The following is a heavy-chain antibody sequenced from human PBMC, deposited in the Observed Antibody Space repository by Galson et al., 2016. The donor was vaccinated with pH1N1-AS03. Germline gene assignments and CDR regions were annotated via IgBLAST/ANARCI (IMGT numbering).Heavy chain of an antibody. J-gene: IGHJ1*01. CDR2: LSSLGTA. D-gene: IGHD3-16*01. CDR1: GDSISRNNYF. Sequence: TLSLTCSVSGDSISRNNYFWSWIRQPAGKGLEWIGRLSSLGTANYNPSLESRVSISVDASKNQFSLKLNSMTAADTAVYYCVRGELWGRHDYLFHYWGLGALVTASS. V-gene: IGHV4-61*02. CDR3: VRGELWGRHDYLFHY.